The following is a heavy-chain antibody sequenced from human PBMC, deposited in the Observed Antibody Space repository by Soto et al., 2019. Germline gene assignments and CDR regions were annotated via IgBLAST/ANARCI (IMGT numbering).Heavy chain of an antibody. V-gene: IGHV4-34*01. D-gene: IGHD6-13*01. CDR1: GGSFSGYY. CDR2: INHSGST. Sequence: QVKLQQWGAGLLKPSETLSLTCAVYGGSFSGYYWSWIRQPPGKGLEWIGEINHSGSTNYNPSLKSRVTISVDTSKNQFSLKLSSVTAADTAVYYCARGYSSSWPSSYWGQGTLVTVSS. CDR3: ARGYSSSWPSSY. J-gene: IGHJ4*02.